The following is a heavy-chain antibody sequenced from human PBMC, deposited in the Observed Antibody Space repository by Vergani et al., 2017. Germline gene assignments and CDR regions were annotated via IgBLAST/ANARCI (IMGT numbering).Heavy chain of an antibody. J-gene: IGHJ4*02. CDR1: GASVNSYY. CDR2: VSFRGDT. Sequence: QVKLQESGPGLVKPSETLSLTCTVSGASVNSYYWSWIRQPPGTGLEWMGHVSFRGDTLYDPSVKGRMTISLNTSSNQFSLYLTSVTAADTAVYYCARSRIYYGAGSPDYWGQGTLVTVSS. V-gene: IGHV4-59*02. D-gene: IGHD3-10*01. CDR3: ARSRIYYGAGSPDY.